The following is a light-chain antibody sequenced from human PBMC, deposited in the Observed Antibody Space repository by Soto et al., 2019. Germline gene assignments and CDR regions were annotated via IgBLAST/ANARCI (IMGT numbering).Light chain of an antibody. V-gene: IGKV3-15*01. J-gene: IGKJ3*01. CDR1: QSVSSN. CDR2: GAS. CDR3: QPYNNWPGT. Sequence: EIVMTQSPATLSVSPGERATLSCRASQSVSSNLAWYQQKPGQAPRLLIYGASTRATGIPARFSGSGSGTEFTLTISILQSEDFAVYYCQPYNNWPGTFGPGTKVDIK.